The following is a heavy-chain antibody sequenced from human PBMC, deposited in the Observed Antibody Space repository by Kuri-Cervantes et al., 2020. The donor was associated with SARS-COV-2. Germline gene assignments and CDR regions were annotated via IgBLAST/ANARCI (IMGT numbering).Heavy chain of an antibody. J-gene: IGHJ6*02. CDR2: IDPSDSYT. V-gene: IGHV5-10-1*01. CDR3: ARHKDTATDYGMDV. CDR1: GYSFTSYW. Sequence: KVSCKGSGYSFTSYWISWVRQMPGKGLEWMGRIDPSDSYTNYSPSFQGHVTISADESISTAYLQWSSLKASDTAMYYCARHKDTATDYGMDVWGQGTTVTVSS. D-gene: IGHD5-18*01.